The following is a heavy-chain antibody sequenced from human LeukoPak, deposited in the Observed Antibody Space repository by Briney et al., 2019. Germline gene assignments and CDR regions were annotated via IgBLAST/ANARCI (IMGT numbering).Heavy chain of an antibody. Sequence: GGSLRLSCGASGFIFSDYYMSWIRQAPGKGLEWISYISRRGTPKNYAHSVKGRFTISRDNAKKALFLQMNSLRDEDTAVYYCVRDDGHHWFDFWGQGTLVTVSS. CDR3: VRDDGHHWFDF. D-gene: IGHD1-1*01. V-gene: IGHV3-11*01. J-gene: IGHJ4*02. CDR2: ISRRGTPK. CDR1: GFIFSDYY.